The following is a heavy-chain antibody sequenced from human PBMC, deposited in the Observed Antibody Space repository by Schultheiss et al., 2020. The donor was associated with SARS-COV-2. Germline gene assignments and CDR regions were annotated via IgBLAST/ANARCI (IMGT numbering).Heavy chain of an antibody. CDR1: GFTFSSYG. CDR3: VKDAIARDGRMDFFDY. D-gene: IGHD5-24*01. V-gene: IGHV3-21*04. J-gene: IGHJ4*02. CDR2: ISSSSSYI. Sequence: GGSLRLSCAASGFTFSSYGMHWVRQAPGKGLEWVSSISSSSSYIYYADSVKGRFTSSRDDSRATLYLHMNSLRIEDTAVYYCVKDAIARDGRMDFFDYWGQGILVTVSS.